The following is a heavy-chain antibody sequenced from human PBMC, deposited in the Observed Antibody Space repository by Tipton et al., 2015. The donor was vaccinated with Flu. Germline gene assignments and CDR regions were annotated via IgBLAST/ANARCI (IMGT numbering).Heavy chain of an antibody. CDR2: IYPGDSDT. Sequence: VQLVQSGAEVKKPGESLKISCEGSGYSFSTSWIGWVRQMPGKGLEWMGTIYPGDSDTRYSPSFRGQVTISAAKSINTAYLQWSSLKTSDTAIYYCARHRGLGINGYFDLWGRGTLVTVSS. CDR3: ARHRGLGINGYFDL. D-gene: IGHD7-27*01. V-gene: IGHV5-51*01. J-gene: IGHJ2*01. CDR1: GYSFSTSW.